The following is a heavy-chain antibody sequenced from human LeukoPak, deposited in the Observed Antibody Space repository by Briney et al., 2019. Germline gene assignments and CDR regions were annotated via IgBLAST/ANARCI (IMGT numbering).Heavy chain of an antibody. CDR2: IHTSGST. Sequence: SETLSLTCTVSGGSISSYYWSWIRQPAGKGLEWIGRIHTSGSTNYNPSLKSRVTMSVDTSKNQFSLKLSSVTAADTAVYYCARGPSPLRLFDYWGQGTLVTVSS. CDR1: GGSISSYY. CDR3: ARGPSPLRLFDY. D-gene: IGHD5-12*01. V-gene: IGHV4-4*07. J-gene: IGHJ4*02.